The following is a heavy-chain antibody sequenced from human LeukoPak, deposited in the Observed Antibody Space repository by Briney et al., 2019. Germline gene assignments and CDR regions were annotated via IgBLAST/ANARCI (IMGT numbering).Heavy chain of an antibody. D-gene: IGHD1-26*01. V-gene: IGHV4-34*01. CDR2: INHSGST. J-gene: IGHJ4*02. Sequence: SETLSLTCAVYGGSFSGYYWSWIRQPPGKGLEWIGEINHSGSTNYNPSLKSRVTISVDTSKNQFSLKLSSVTAADTAVYYCARAFVGGSYRTDWGQGTLVTVSS. CDR1: GGSFSGYY. CDR3: ARAFVGGSYRTD.